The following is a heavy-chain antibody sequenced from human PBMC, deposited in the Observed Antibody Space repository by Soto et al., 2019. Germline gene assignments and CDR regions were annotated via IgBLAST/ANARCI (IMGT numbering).Heavy chain of an antibody. V-gene: IGHV3-23*01. Sequence: GGSLRLSCAASGFAFSSYAMSWVRQAPGKGLEWVSAISGSGAGTYYADSVKGRFTISRDNSKNTVYLQMNSLRAEDTAVYSCAKAWMDNARHRYFDHWGQGTLVTVSS. CDR3: AKAWMDNARHRYFDH. CDR1: GFAFSSYA. J-gene: IGHJ4*02. D-gene: IGHD5-12*01. CDR2: ISGSGAGT.